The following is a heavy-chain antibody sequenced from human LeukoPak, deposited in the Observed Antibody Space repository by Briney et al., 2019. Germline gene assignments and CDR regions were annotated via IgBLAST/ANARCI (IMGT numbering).Heavy chain of an antibody. V-gene: IGHV3-30*18. J-gene: IGHJ4*02. CDR2: ISYDGSNK. CDR3: AKFWEYSSSSPIDY. CDR1: GFTFSSCG. D-gene: IGHD6-6*01. Sequence: PGGSMRPSCAASGFTFSSCGMHWVRQTPGKGLEWVAVISYDGSNKYYADSVKGRLTISRDNSKNTLYLQMNSLRAEDTAVYYCAKFWEYSSSSPIDYWGQGTLVTVS.